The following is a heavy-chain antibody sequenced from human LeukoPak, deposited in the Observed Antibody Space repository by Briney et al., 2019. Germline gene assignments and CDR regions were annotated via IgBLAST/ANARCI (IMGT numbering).Heavy chain of an antibody. V-gene: IGHV1-8*01. CDR1: GYTFTSYD. CDR3: TRGGIIILGVATVVDY. J-gene: IGHJ4*02. Sequence: ASVKVSCKASGYTFTSYDINWVRQTPGQGLEWVGWMNPGSGNTGYAQKFQGRVTMTRNTSINTVYMEVSGLRSEDTAVYYCTRGGIIILGVATVVDYWGQGTLVTVSS. CDR2: MNPGSGNT. D-gene: IGHD3/OR15-3a*01.